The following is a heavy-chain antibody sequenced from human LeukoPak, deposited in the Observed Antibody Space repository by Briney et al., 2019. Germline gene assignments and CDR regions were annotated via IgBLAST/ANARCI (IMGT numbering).Heavy chain of an antibody. V-gene: IGHV4-59*01. D-gene: IGHD3-9*01. Sequence: KPSETLSLTCAVYGGSFSGYYWSWIRQPPGKGLEWIGYIYYSGSTNYNPSLKSRVTISVDTSKNQFSLKLSSVTAADTAVYYCASRYFDWLSGDAEYFQHWGQGTLVTVSS. CDR1: GGSFSGYY. J-gene: IGHJ1*01. CDR2: IYYSGST. CDR3: ASRYFDWLSGDAEYFQH.